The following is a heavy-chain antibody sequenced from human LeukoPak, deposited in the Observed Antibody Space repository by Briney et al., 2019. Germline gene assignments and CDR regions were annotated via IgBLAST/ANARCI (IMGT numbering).Heavy chain of an antibody. CDR1: GFTFSSYW. J-gene: IGHJ4*02. D-gene: IGHD3-22*01. Sequence: PGGSLRLSCAASGFTFSSYWMNWARQAPGKGLEWVASINHNGNVNYYVDSVKGRFAISRDNAKNSLYLQMSNLRAEDTAVYLCAKGLDSSGFSGSLDFWGQGTLVTVSS. V-gene: IGHV3-7*03. CDR2: INHNGNVN. CDR3: AKGLDSSGFSGSLDF.